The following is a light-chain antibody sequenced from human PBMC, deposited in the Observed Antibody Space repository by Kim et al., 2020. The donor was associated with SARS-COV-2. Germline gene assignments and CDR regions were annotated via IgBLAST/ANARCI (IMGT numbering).Light chain of an antibody. CDR2: DAS. Sequence: SVSPGQRATLSCRASQSVSSYIAWYQHKPGQPPRLLIYDASKRATDIPARFSGSGFGTDFTLTISSLEPEDSAIYYCQQRNNWATFGQGTKVDIK. V-gene: IGKV3-11*01. CDR1: QSVSSY. J-gene: IGKJ1*01. CDR3: QQRNNWAT.